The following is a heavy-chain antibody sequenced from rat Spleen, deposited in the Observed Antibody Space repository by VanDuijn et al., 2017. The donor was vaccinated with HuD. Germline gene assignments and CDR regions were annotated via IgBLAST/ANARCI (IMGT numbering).Heavy chain of an antibody. CDR1: GFTFNNYW. D-gene: IGHD1-12*02. V-gene: IGHV5-31*01. CDR2: ITNTGGST. CDR3: TREGLDYYYDGSYYYKD. Sequence: EVQLVESGGGLVQPGRSLKLSCVASGFTFNNYWMTWIRQAPGKGLEWVASITNTGGSTYYPDSVKGRFTISRDNAKSTLYLQMNSLRSEDTATYYCTREGLDYYYDGSYYYKDWGQGVMVTVSS. J-gene: IGHJ2*01.